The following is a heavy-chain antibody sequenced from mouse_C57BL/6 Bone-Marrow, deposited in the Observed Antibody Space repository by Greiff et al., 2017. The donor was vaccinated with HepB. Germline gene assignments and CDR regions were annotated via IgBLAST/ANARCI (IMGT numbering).Heavy chain of an antibody. CDR1: GFTITDYY. Sequence: VQLQQSGAELVKPGASVTLTCTASGFTITDYYMHWVKQRTEQGLEWIGRIDPEDGETKYAPKFQGEATITADTSSNTAYLQLSSLTSEDTAVNSLARGKVWYFDVWGGGTTVSVSS. J-gene: IGHJ1*01. V-gene: IGHV14-2*01. CDR3: ARGKVWYFDV. CDR2: IDPEDGET.